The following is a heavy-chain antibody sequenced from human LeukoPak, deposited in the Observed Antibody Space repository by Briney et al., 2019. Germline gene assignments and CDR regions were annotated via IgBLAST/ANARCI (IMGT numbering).Heavy chain of an antibody. CDR3: ARDSSGSYDY. J-gene: IGHJ4*02. V-gene: IGHV3-74*01. Sequence: GGSLRLSCAASGFTFSIYWMHWVRQAPGTGLVWVPRISNDGSATIYVDSVKGRFTISRDNAKNTLYLQMNSLRAEDTAVYYCARDSSGSYDYWGQGTLVTVSS. D-gene: IGHD1-26*01. CDR2: ISNDGSAT. CDR1: GFTFSIYW.